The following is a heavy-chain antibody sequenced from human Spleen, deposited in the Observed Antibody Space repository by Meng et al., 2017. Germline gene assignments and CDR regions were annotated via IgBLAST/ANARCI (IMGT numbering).Heavy chain of an antibody. V-gene: IGHV4-61*02. CDR1: GGSISSGSYY. CDR2: IYTSGST. CDR3: ARADPTTSFLDY. Sequence: SETLSLTCTVSGGSISSGSYYWSWIRQPAGKGLEWIGRIYTSGSTNYNPSLKSRVTISVDTSKNQFSLKLSSVTAADTAVYYCARADPTTSFLDYWGQGTLVTVSS. D-gene: IGHD1-26*01. J-gene: IGHJ4*02.